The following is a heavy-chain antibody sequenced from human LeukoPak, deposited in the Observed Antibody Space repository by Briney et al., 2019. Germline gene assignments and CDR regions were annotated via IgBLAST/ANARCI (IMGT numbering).Heavy chain of an antibody. D-gene: IGHD1-26*01. CDR1: GGSFSGYY. Sequence: SETLSLTCAVYGGSFSGYYWSWIRQPPGKGLEWIGEINHSGSTNYNPSLKSRVTISVDTSKNQFSLKLSSATAADTAVYYCARGFGIVGATTFDYWGQGTLVTVSS. CDR2: INHSGST. CDR3: ARGFGIVGATTFDY. J-gene: IGHJ4*02. V-gene: IGHV4-34*01.